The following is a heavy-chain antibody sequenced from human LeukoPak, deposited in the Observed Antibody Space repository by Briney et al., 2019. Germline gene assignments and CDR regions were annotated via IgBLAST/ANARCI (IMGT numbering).Heavy chain of an antibody. Sequence: GGSLRLSCEASGFTFSDYYMSWIRQAPGKGLEWVSYISSSGSTIYYADSVKGRFTISRDNAKNSLYLQMNSLRAEDTAVYYCARDRIGYDSSGCYYGPVDYWGQGTLVTVSS. CDR3: ARDRIGYDSSGCYYGPVDY. D-gene: IGHD3-22*01. V-gene: IGHV3-11*04. CDR2: ISSSGSTI. J-gene: IGHJ4*02. CDR1: GFTFSDYY.